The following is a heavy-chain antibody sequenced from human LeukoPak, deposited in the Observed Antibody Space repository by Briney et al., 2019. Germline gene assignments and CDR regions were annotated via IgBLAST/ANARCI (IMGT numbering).Heavy chain of an antibody. J-gene: IGHJ4*02. D-gene: IGHD2-21*01. Sequence: PGGSLRLSCAASGFTFEAYDMSWVRQGPGKGLEWISHINWSGGSRRYVDSVEGRFTISRDNAKTSLYLEMTRLRVEDTAVYYCVRDRSAVLSDVIPFEFGGQGSLVTVSS. CDR1: GFTFEAYD. CDR2: INWSGGSR. V-gene: IGHV3-20*04. CDR3: VRDRSAVLSDVIPFEF.